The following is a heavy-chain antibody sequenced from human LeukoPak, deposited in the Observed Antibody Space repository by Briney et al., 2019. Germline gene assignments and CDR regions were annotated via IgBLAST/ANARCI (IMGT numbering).Heavy chain of an antibody. Sequence: PSETLSLTCTVSGGSISSSSYYWGWIRQPPGKGLEWIGEINHSGSTNYNPSLKSRVTISVDTSKNQFSLKLSSVTAADTAVYYCARRTRVRDIVLSRPNAFDIWGQGTMVTVSS. J-gene: IGHJ3*02. CDR1: GGSISSSSYY. CDR2: INHSGST. CDR3: ARRTRVRDIVLSRPNAFDI. D-gene: IGHD2-8*01. V-gene: IGHV4-39*07.